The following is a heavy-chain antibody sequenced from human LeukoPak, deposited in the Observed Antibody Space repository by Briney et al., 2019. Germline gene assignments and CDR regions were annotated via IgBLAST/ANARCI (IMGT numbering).Heavy chain of an antibody. CDR2: IYYSGST. Sequence: KASETLSLTCAVYGESFSGYYWSWIRQPPGKGLEWIGYIYYSGSTNYNPSLKSRVTISVDTSKNHFSLKLSSVTAADTAVYYCARGYTSYYYYMDVWGKGTTVTVSS. V-gene: IGHV4-59*08. J-gene: IGHJ6*03. D-gene: IGHD1-1*01. CDR1: GESFSGYY. CDR3: ARGYTSYYYYMDV.